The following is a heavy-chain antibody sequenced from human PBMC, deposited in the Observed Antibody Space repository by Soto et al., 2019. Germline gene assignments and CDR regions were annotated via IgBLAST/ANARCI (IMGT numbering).Heavy chain of an antibody. D-gene: IGHD3-22*01. CDR1: GFTFSNAW. CDR2: IKSKTDGGTT. CDR3: TKDLGGGYYYAC. Sequence: PGGSLRLSCAASGFTFSNAWMSWVRQAPGKGLEWVGRIKSKTDGGTTDYAAPVKGRFTISRDDSKNTLYLQMNSLKTEDTAVYYCTKDLGGGYYYACWGQGTLVTVSS. V-gene: IGHV3-15*01. J-gene: IGHJ4*02.